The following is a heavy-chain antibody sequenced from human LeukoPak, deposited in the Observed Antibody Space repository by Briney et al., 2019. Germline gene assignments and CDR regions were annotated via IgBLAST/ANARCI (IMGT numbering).Heavy chain of an antibody. J-gene: IGHJ5*01. CDR1: GFTFTNFW. CDR3: ARGLHWNDFNWFDS. D-gene: IGHD1-1*01. Sequence: PGGSLRLSCAASGFTFTNFWMNWVRQTPVKVLMLVSRIQTDGSTRYAESVKGRFTISRDNAKNTVYLQMNTLSAEDTAIYYCARGLHWNDFNWFDSWGQGTLVTVSS. V-gene: IGHV3-74*01. CDR2: IQTDGST.